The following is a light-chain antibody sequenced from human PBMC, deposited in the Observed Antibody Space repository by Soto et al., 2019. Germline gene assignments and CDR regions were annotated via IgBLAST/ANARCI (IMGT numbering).Light chain of an antibody. J-gene: IGLJ1*01. V-gene: IGLV2-14*01. Sequence: QSALTQPASVSGSPGQSITISCSVTSSDVGGYNYVSWYQQHPGKAPKLMIYEVSNRPSGVSNRFSGSKFGNTASLTISGLQAQDEADYHCSSYTSSSIDYVFGTGTKVTVL. CDR3: SSYTSSSIDYV. CDR2: EVS. CDR1: SSDVGGYNY.